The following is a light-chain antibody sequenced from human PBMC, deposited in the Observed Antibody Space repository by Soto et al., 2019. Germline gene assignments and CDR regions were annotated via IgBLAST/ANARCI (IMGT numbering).Light chain of an antibody. CDR3: QQYKNWPPLT. Sequence: ITQSPSTLSGSVGDRVTITCRASQTISSNLAWYQQTPCQAPRLLIYDTSTRATGIPARFSGSGSGTELTLTISSLQSEDFAVYYGQQYKNWPPLTVGGGTQVDIK. V-gene: IGKV3-15*01. CDR1: QTISSN. J-gene: IGKJ4*01. CDR2: DTS.